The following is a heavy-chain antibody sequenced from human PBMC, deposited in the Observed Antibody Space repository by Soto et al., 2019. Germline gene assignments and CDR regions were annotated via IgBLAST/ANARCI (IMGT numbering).Heavy chain of an antibody. Sequence: EVQLVESGGVSVQPGGSLRLSCAASGFSLSNYWMHWVRQAPGKGLVWVSRINIDGSTTTYADSVKGRFTISRDNAKNTLYLQMNRLSDKDAAVYYCVRIRRGDGYAFGYWGQGTLVTVSS. V-gene: IGHV3-74*01. CDR2: INIDGSTT. D-gene: IGHD5-12*01. J-gene: IGHJ4*02. CDR3: VRIRRGDGYAFGY. CDR1: GFSLSNYW.